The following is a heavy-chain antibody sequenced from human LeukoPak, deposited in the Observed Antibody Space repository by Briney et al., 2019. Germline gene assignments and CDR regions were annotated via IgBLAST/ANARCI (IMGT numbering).Heavy chain of an antibody. CDR2: ISGSGGST. V-gene: IGHV3-23*01. CDR3: AQVMGVRGAPSDY. J-gene: IGHJ4*02. D-gene: IGHD3-10*01. CDR1: GFTFSSYA. Sequence: GGSLRLSCAASGFTFSSYAMSWVRQAPGKGLEWVSAISGSGGSTYYADSVKGRFPISRANSKNMLYLQLNSLRAEDTALYYCAQVMGVRGAPSDYWGQGTLVTVSS.